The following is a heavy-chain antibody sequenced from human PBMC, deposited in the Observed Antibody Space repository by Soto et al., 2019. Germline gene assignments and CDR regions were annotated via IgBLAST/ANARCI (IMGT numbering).Heavy chain of an antibody. V-gene: IGHV3-74*01. Sequence: GGSLRLSCAASGFTFSSYSMNWVLQAPGKGLVWVSRINSDGSSTSYADSVKGRFTISRDNAKNTLYLQMNSLRAEDTAVYYCVRTSLVVAAATREDYWGQGTLVTVSS. CDR1: GFTFSSYS. CDR3: VRTSLVVAAATREDY. CDR2: INSDGSST. D-gene: IGHD2-15*01. J-gene: IGHJ4*02.